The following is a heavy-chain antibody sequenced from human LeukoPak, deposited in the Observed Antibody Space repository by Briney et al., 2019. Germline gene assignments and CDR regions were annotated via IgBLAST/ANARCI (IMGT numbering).Heavy chain of an antibody. CDR3: ARELGTDTAMEDY. V-gene: IGHV1-69*05. CDR2: IIPVSGTT. D-gene: IGHD5-18*01. Sequence: SVKVSCKASGGTFNTYSISWVRQAPGQGLEWLGNIIPVSGTTDYARKFQGRVTITTDESTRTTYLELNSLRSDDTAVYYCARELGTDTAMEDYWGQGTLVTVSS. J-gene: IGHJ4*02. CDR1: GGTFNTYS.